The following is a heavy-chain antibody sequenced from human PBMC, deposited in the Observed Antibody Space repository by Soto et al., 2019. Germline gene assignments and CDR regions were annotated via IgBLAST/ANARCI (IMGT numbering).Heavy chain of an antibody. CDR1: GYTFTSYG. J-gene: IGHJ4*02. CDR2: ISAYNGNT. CDR3: ARELVDIVATLWGKPSYYFDY. D-gene: IGHD5-12*01. Sequence: QVQLVQSGAEVKKPGASLKVSCKASGYTFTSYGISWVRQAPGQGLEWMGWISAYNGNTNYAQKLQGRVTMTTDTSTSTAYMELRSLRSDDTAVYYCARELVDIVATLWGKPSYYFDYWGQGTLVTVSS. V-gene: IGHV1-18*01.